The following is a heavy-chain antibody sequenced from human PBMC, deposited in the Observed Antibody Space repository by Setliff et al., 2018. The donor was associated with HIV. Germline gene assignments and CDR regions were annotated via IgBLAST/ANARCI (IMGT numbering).Heavy chain of an antibody. Sequence: SETLSLTCTVSGDSISSGGYYWSWIRQPAGQGLEWIGRIYTSGNTNYNPSTNYNPSLKSRVTISLETSRNQFSLRVTSVTATDTAVYYCTRQSPVAGSGAFDIWGQGTMVTVTS. CDR2: IYTSGNTNYNPST. CDR3: TRQSPVAGSGAFDI. CDR1: GDSISSGGYY. J-gene: IGHJ3*02. D-gene: IGHD6-19*01. V-gene: IGHV4-61*02.